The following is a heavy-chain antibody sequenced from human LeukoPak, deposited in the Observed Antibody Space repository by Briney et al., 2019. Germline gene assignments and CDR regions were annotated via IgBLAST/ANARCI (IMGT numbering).Heavy chain of an antibody. J-gene: IGHJ5*02. CDR2: IYHSGST. V-gene: IGHV4-30-2*01. CDR1: GGSISSGGYS. D-gene: IGHD3-22*01. CDR3: ARDTITMNGNWFDP. Sequence: SETLSLTCAVSGGSISSGGYSWSWIRQPPGKGLEWIGYIYHSGSTYYNPSLKSRVTISVDRSKNQFSLKLSSVTAAGTAVYYCARDTITMNGNWFDPWGQGTLVTVSS.